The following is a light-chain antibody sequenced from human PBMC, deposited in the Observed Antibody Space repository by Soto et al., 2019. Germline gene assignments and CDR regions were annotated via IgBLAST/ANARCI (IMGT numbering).Light chain of an antibody. CDR2: GGS. J-gene: IGKJ4*01. Sequence: DIVLTQSPGTLSLSPWERATLSCRASQSVSSNHLAWYQQKPGQAPRLLIYGGSSRATGIPVRFSGSGAGTDFTLTISRLEPEDFAVYYCQQYGDSPLTFGGGTKVDIK. V-gene: IGKV3-20*01. CDR1: QSVSSNH. CDR3: QQYGDSPLT.